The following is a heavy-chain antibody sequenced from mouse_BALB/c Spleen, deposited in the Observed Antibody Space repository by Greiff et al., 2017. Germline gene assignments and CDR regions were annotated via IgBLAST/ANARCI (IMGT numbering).Heavy chain of an antibody. J-gene: IGHJ1*01. CDR2: IWAGGST. D-gene: IGHD2-1*01. V-gene: IGHV2-9*02. CDR1: GFSLTSYG. Sequence: QVQLKQSGPGLVAPSQSLSITCTVSGFSLTSYGVHWVRQPPGKGLEWLGVIWAGGSTNYNSALMSRLSISKDNSKSQVFLKMNSLQTDDTAMYYCARGNGNSPDFDVWGAGTTVTVSS. CDR3: ARGNGNSPDFDV.